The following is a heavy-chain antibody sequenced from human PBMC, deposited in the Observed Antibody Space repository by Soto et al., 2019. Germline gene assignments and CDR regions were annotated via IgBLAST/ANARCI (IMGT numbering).Heavy chain of an antibody. D-gene: IGHD1-26*01. CDR1: GFTFSSYG. V-gene: IGHV3-30*18. CDR2: ISYDGSNK. J-gene: IGHJ6*02. Sequence: GGSLRLSCAASGFTFSSYGMHWVRQAPGKGLEWVAVISYDGSNKYYADSVKGRFTISRDNSKNTLYLQMNSLRAEDTAVYYCAKDERVSGRYYYYGMDVWGQGTTVTVSS. CDR3: AKDERVSGRYYYYGMDV.